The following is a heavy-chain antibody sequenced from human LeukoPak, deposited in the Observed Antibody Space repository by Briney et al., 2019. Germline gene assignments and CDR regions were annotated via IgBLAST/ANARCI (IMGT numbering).Heavy chain of an antibody. CDR3: ARADSSGWLYYYDY. J-gene: IGHJ4*02. CDR2: ISAYNGNT. Sequence: ASVKVSCKASGYTFTSYGISWVRHAPGQGLEWMGWISAYNGNTNYAQKLQGRVTMTTDTSTSTAYMELRSLRSDDTAVYYCARADSSGWLYYYDYWGQGTLVVVSS. D-gene: IGHD6-19*01. CDR1: GYTFTSYG. V-gene: IGHV1-18*01.